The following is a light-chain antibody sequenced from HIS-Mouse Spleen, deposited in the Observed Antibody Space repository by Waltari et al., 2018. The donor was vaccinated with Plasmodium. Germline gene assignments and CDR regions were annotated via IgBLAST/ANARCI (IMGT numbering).Light chain of an antibody. CDR3: QQYGSSPLT. J-gene: IGKJ4*01. Sequence: EIVLTQSPGTLSLSPGERATLSCRASQSVSSSYLAWDQQKPGQGPRLLIYGASSRATGIPDRFSGSGSGTDFTLTISRLEPEDLAVYYCQQYGSSPLTFGGGTKVEIK. CDR2: GAS. CDR1: QSVSSSY. V-gene: IGKV3-20*01.